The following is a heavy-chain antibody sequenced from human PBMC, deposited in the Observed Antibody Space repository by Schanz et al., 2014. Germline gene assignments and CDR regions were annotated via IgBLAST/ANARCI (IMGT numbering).Heavy chain of an antibody. CDR1: GDSISSTSYY. V-gene: IGHV4-39*01. CDR3: ARLWGGWRIPDY. CDR2: IYYSGST. D-gene: IGHD6-19*01. J-gene: IGHJ4*02. Sequence: QLQMQESGPGLVKPSETLSLTCSVSGDSISSTSYYWGWIRQPPGKGLEWIGSIYYSGSTYYNASLKSRFPIPRDTSKNHFSLKLTPVTAADSAVYYCARLWGGWRIPDYWGQGTLVTVSS.